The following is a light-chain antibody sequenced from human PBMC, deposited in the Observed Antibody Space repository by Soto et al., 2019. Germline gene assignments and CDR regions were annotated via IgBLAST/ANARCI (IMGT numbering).Light chain of an antibody. CDR2: GVT. V-gene: IGLV2-14*03. CDR1: SGDVGFYDF. CDR3: ASYTGSSTYL. J-gene: IGLJ3*02. Sequence: QSALTQPASMSGSPGQSITISCTGTSGDVGFYDFVSWYQQHPGKVPRLIIYGVTKRPSGVSHRFSGSESGNTASLTISGLQVEDEADYSCASYTGSSTYLFGGGTKLTVL.